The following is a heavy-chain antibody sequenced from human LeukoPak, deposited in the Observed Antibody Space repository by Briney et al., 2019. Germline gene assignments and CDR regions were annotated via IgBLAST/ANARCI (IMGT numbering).Heavy chain of an antibody. J-gene: IGHJ5*02. CDR1: GGSFSGYY. D-gene: IGHD3/OR15-3a*01. CDR3: ARDSWTTNNWFDP. CDR2: INHSGST. Sequence: TSETLSLTCAVYGGSFSGYYWSWIRQPPGKGLEWIGEINHSGSTNYNPSLKSRVTISVDTSKNQFSLKLSYVTAADTAVYYCARDSWTTNNWFDPWGQGSLVIVSS. V-gene: IGHV4-34*01.